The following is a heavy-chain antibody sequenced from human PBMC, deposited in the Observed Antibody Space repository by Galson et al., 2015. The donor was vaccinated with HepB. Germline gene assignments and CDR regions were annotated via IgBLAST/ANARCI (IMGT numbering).Heavy chain of an antibody. CDR1: GGTFSSYA. V-gene: IGHV1-69*13. CDR2: IIPIFDTA. Sequence: SVKVSCKASGGTFSSYAISWVRQAPGQGLEWMGGIIPIFDTAHYAQKFQGRVTITADESTSTAYMELSSLMSEDTAVYYCARAMRGRYCAGGGCYVCDYWGQGTLVTVSS. CDR3: ARAMRGRYCAGGGCYVCDY. J-gene: IGHJ4*02. D-gene: IGHD2-15*01.